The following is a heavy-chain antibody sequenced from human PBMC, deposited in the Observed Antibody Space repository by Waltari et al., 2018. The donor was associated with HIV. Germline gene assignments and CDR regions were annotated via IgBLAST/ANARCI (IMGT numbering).Heavy chain of an antibody. Sequence: QVQLVESGGGVVQPGRSLRLCCAASVFTFSSYDMHWVRRAPGKGLEWVAHITNNGQNEYCADSVKCRLSITRDNSKNTLYLQMNRLRAEDAAVYYCAKARLPYSSGWYLLDYWGQGTLVTVSS. CDR3: AKARLPYSSGWYLLDY. CDR2: ITNNGQNE. D-gene: IGHD6-19*01. J-gene: IGHJ4*02. V-gene: IGHV3-30*18. CDR1: VFTFSSYD.